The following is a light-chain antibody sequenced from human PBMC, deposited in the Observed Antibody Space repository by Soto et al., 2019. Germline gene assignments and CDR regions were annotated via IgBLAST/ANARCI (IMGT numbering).Light chain of an antibody. J-gene: IGKJ5*01. Sequence: DFVMTQSPLSLPVTPGEPASISCRSSQSLLHSNGYNYLDWYLQKPGQSPQLLIYLGSNRASGVPDKFRGSGSGPDFTLKISRVEAQDVGVDYCMQALQTPITFGQGTRLEIK. V-gene: IGKV2-28*01. CDR3: MQALQTPIT. CDR1: QSLLHSNGYNY. CDR2: LGS.